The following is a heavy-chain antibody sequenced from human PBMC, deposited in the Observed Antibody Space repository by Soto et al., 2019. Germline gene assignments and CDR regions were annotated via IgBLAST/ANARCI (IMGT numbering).Heavy chain of an antibody. V-gene: IGHV2-5*02. CDR3: AHRDSTGTTTYFDS. CDR2: IYWDGES. D-gene: IGHD1-1*01. Sequence: QITLKEAGPTLVKPTETLTLTCTFSGFSFTTTRMGVGWTRQPPVKALEWLAIIYWDGESRYNPLLRRRLTLTEDTAKNHVVLTMTNMDPKDTATYYCAHRDSTGTTTYFDSWGQGIPVTVAS. CDR1: GFSFTTTRMG. J-gene: IGHJ4*02.